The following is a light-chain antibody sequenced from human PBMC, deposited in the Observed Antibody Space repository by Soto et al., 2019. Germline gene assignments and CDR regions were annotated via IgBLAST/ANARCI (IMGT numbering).Light chain of an antibody. CDR3: MQNTHWPIP. J-gene: IGKJ5*01. V-gene: IGKV2-30*01. CDR1: QSLVYSDGDTY. Sequence: VMISYPTISLPVTLGQPASISCSSSQSLVYSDGDTYLSWFQQRPGQSPRRLLSQVSNRDSGVPDRFSGSGSGTDFTLKISSVEAEDVAVYYCMQNTHWPIPFGQGTRLAI. CDR2: QVS.